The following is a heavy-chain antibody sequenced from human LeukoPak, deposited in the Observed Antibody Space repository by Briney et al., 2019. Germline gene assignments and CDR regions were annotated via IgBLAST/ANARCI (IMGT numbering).Heavy chain of an antibody. Sequence: KPGGSLRLSCAASGFTFSSYGMHWVRQAPGKGLEWVAVIWYDGSNKYYADSVKGRFTISRDNSKNTLYLQMNSLRAEDTAVYYCASQPYGGNSEYYYYGMDVWGQGTTVTVSS. CDR3: ASQPYGGNSEYYYYGMDV. D-gene: IGHD4-23*01. V-gene: IGHV3-33*08. CDR2: IWYDGSNK. J-gene: IGHJ6*02. CDR1: GFTFSSYG.